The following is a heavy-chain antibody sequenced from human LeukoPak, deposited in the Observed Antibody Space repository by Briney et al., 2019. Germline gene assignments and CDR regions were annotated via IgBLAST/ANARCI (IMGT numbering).Heavy chain of an antibody. CDR2: ISSDGGST. CDR3: ARSSGVVVNPFDY. V-gene: IGHV3-64*01. Sequence: GGSLRLSCAASGFTFSSYAMHWVRQAPGKGLEYVSAISSDGGSTYYANSVKGRFTISRDNSKNTLYLQMGSLRAEDMAVYYCARSSGVVVNPFDYWGQGTLVTVSS. D-gene: IGHD3-22*01. J-gene: IGHJ4*02. CDR1: GFTFSSYA.